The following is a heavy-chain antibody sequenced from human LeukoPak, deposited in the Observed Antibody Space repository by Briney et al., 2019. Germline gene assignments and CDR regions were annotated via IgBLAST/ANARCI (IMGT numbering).Heavy chain of an antibody. CDR2: ISSSGTTI. V-gene: IGHV3-48*03. CDR1: GFSVSTYE. CDR3: ARGRREFFGSGTYLND. D-gene: IGHD3-10*01. J-gene: IGHJ4*02. Sequence: GGSLRLSCAASGFSVSTYEMNWVRQAPGKGLECVSYISSSGTTISYAASVEGRFTISRDNAKNSLYLEMNSLRVEDTAVYYCARGRREFFGSGTYLNDWGQGTLVTVSA.